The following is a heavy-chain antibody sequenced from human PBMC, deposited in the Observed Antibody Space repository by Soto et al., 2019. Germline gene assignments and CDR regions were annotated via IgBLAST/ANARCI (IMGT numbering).Heavy chain of an antibody. D-gene: IGHD4-17*01. CDR2: INAGNGNT. Sequence: ASVKVSCKASGYSFTSYAMHWVRQAPGQRLEWMGWINAGNGNTKYSQKFQGRVTITRDTSASTAYMELSSLRSEDTAVYYCAREAYYGDYRPFDPWGQGTLVTVSS. CDR1: GYSFTSYA. CDR3: AREAYYGDYRPFDP. V-gene: IGHV1-3*01. J-gene: IGHJ5*02.